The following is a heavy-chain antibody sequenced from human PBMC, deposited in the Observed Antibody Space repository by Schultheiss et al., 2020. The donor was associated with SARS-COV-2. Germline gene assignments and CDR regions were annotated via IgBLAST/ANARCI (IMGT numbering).Heavy chain of an antibody. J-gene: IGHJ5*02. CDR2: IYYSGST. CDR3: ARWRVAPGNWFDP. V-gene: IGHV4-39*01. CDR1: GGSISSSSYY. D-gene: IGHD3-10*01. Sequence: SETLSLTCTVSGGSISSSSYYWSWIRQPPGKGLEWIGSIYYSGSTYYNPSLKSRVTISVDTSKNQFSLKLSSVTAADTAVYYCARWRVAPGNWFDPWGQGTLVTVSS.